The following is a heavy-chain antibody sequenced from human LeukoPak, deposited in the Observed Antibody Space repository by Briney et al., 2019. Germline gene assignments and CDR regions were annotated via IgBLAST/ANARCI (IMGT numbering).Heavy chain of an antibody. V-gene: IGHV3-7*01. J-gene: IGHJ4*02. CDR1: GFTFSSYW. Sequence: GGSLRLSCAASGFTFSSYWMSWVRQAPGKGLEWVANIKQDGREKYYVDSVKCRFTISRDNAKNSLYLQMNSLRAEDTAVYYCASSYSSGWYFDYWGQGTLVTVSS. D-gene: IGHD6-19*01. CDR2: IKQDGREK. CDR3: ASSYSSGWYFDY.